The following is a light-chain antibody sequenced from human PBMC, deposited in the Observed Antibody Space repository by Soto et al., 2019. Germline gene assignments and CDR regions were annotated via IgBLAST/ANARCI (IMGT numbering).Light chain of an antibody. CDR3: QQANSFPLT. CDR2: GTN. J-gene: IGKJ4*01. Sequence: DIQMTQSPSSVSASVGDRVTITCRASQDIMRWLAWYQQKPGTAPRLLIHGTNSLFSGVPSRFSGSGSGTNFTLTITSLQPEEFATYYCQQANSFPLTFGGGTKVESK. CDR1: QDIMRW. V-gene: IGKV1-12*01.